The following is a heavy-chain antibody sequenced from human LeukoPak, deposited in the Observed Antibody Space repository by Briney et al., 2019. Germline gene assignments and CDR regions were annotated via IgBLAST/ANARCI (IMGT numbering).Heavy chain of an antibody. CDR1: GGSFSGYY. CDR3: ARVNYYGSGSYPNFDY. CDR2: INHSGST. V-gene: IGHV4-34*01. D-gene: IGHD3-10*01. Sequence: PSETLSLTCAVYGGSFSGYYWSWIRQPPGKGLEWIGEINHSGSTNYNPSLKSRVTISVDTSKNQFSLKLSSVTAADTAVYYCARVNYYGSGSYPNFDYWGQGTLVTVSS. J-gene: IGHJ4*02.